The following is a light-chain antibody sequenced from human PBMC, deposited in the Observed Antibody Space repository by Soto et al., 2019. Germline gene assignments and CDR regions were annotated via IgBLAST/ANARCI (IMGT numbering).Light chain of an antibody. CDR2: DAS. V-gene: IGKV3-20*01. CDR1: QSVSSSY. J-gene: IGKJ1*01. Sequence: EVVFTQAAGTLSLSPGERATLSCRASQSVSSSYLAWYQQKPGQAPRLLIYDASSRATGIPDRFSGSGSGTDFTLTISRLEPEDFAVYYCQQYGSSPRTFGQGTKVDIK. CDR3: QQYGSSPRT.